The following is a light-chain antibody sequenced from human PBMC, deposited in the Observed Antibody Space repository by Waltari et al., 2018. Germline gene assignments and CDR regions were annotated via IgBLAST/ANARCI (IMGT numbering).Light chain of an antibody. J-gene: IGLJ2*01. V-gene: IGLV2-8*01. Sequence: QSALTPPPSASGSPGQSVTISCTGTSSDVGGDTCVSWYQQHPGEAPKLMIYDDSKRPSGVPDRFSGSKSGNTAYLTVSGLQAEDAADYDCNSYAGSNSVLFGAGTKLTVL. CDR2: DDS. CDR3: NSYAGSNSVL. CDR1: SSDVGGDTC.